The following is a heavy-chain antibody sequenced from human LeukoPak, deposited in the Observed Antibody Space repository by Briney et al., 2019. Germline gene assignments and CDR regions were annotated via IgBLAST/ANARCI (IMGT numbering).Heavy chain of an antibody. Sequence: ASVKVSCKASGYTFTGYYMHWVRQAPGQGLEWMGWINPNSGGTNYAQKFQGRVTMTRDTPVSTAYMELSRLRSDDTAVYYCARDPREMGEFCYFDYWGQGALVTVSS. CDR3: ARDPREMGEFCYFDY. V-gene: IGHV1-2*02. CDR1: GYTFTGYY. D-gene: IGHD3-16*01. CDR2: INPNSGGT. J-gene: IGHJ4*02.